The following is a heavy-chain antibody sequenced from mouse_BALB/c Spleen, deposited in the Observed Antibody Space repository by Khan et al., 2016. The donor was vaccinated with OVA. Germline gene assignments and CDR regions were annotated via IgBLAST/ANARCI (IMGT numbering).Heavy chain of an antibody. V-gene: IGHV1-76*01. J-gene: IGHJ2*01. CDR2: IYPGTDNS. CDR3: AREEALYHFDH. Sequence: VKLKQSGAELVRPGASVKLSCKTSGYIFTSYWIHWVKQRSGQGLEWIARIYPGTDNSYYNEKFKDKATLTADKSSSTAYMQLSSLKSEDSDVYCCAREEALYHFDHWGQGTTLTVSS. CDR1: GYIFTSYW. D-gene: IGHD3-2*02.